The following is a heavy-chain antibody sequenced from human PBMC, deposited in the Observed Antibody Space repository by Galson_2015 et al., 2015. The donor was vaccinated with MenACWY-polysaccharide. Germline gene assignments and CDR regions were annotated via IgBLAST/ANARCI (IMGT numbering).Heavy chain of an antibody. Sequence: SLRLSCAASGFTFNNYAMHWVRQAPGKGLEWVAVISYDGSNKYYADSVKGRFTISRDNSKNTLYLQMNSLRSEDTAVYYCARGAYSSSWYAGNFDYWGQGTLVTVSS. D-gene: IGHD6-13*01. V-gene: IGHV3-30-3*01. CDR3: ARGAYSSSWYAGNFDY. CDR2: ISYDGSNK. CDR1: GFTFNNYA. J-gene: IGHJ4*02.